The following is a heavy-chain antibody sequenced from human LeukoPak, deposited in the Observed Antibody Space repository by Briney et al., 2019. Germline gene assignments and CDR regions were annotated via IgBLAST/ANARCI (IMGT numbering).Heavy chain of an antibody. CDR3: TRIFYYETCGYYPDH. V-gene: IGHV3-72*01. D-gene: IGHD3-22*01. CDR2: SRNKGRGYST. CDR1: GFTFSDHH. J-gene: IGHJ4*02. Sequence: GGSLSLSCAASGFTFSDHHMDWVRQAPGKGLEWIGRSRNKGRGYSTVFAASVKGRFTISRDEPKNSLYLQMNSLKTEDTAVYYCTRIFYYETCGYYPDHWGQGTLVTVSS.